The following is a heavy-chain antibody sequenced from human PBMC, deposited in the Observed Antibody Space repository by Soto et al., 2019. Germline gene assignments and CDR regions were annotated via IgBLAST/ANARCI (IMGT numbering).Heavy chain of an antibody. CDR3: AKVGQDQTGTTI. V-gene: IGHV3-23*01. D-gene: IGHD1-7*01. J-gene: IGHJ4*02. CDR2: VTSSGSKT. Sequence: EVQLLESGGGLVQPGGSLRLSCAASGFTFSNYAMSWVRQAPGRGLDWVSVVTSSGSKTFYADPVQGRFTISRDNSKNTLYLQMITLRDEDTAVYYCAKVGQDQTGTTIWGQGTLVTVSS. CDR1: GFTFSNYA.